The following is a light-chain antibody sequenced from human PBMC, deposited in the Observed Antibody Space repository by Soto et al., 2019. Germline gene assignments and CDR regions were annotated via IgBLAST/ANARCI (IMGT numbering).Light chain of an antibody. Sequence: DIQMTQSPSTLAASVGDRVTIACRASQNIDHWLAWYQLKPGKAPKFLIYDASILESGVPSRFIGSGSGTEFTLTISSLQPDDFATYYCQRYNSNSRTFGQGTRVELK. CDR3: QRYNSNSRT. CDR2: DAS. CDR1: QNIDHW. J-gene: IGKJ1*01. V-gene: IGKV1-5*01.